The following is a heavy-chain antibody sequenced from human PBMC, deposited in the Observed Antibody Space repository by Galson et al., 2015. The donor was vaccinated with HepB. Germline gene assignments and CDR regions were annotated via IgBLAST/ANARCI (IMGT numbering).Heavy chain of an antibody. D-gene: IGHD2-15*01. CDR3: AKDPSRGGSPYYFDY. CDR2: ISWNSGGT. CDR1: GFTFDDYA. J-gene: IGHJ4*02. V-gene: IGHV3-9*01. Sequence: SLRLSCAASGFTFDDYAMHWVRQAPGKGLEWVSGISWNSGGTGYADSVKGRFTISRDNAKNSLYLQMNSLRAEDTALYYCAKDPSRGGSPYYFDYWGQRTLVTVSS.